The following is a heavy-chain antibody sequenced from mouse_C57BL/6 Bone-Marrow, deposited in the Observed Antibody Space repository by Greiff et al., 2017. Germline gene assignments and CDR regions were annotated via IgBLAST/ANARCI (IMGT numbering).Heavy chain of an antibody. J-gene: IGHJ2*01. CDR1: GYTFTSYW. D-gene: IGHD3-1*01. V-gene: IGHV1-59*01. Sequence: VQLQQPGAELVRPGTSVKLSCKASGYTFTSYWMHWVKQRPGQGLEWIGVIDPSDSYTNYNQKFKGKATLTVDTSSSTAYMQLSSLTSEDSAVYDCARSGDSYYFDYWGQGTTPTVSA. CDR3: ARSGDSYYFDY. CDR2: IDPSDSYT.